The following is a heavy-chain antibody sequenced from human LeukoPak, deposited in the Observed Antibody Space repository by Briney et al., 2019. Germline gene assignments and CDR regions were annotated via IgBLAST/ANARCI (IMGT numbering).Heavy chain of an antibody. D-gene: IGHD6-19*01. CDR1: GYSISGGSY. Sequence: SETLSLTCTVSGYSISGGSYWGWIRQPQGKGLQWLGSIYHSGTTYYNPSLKSRVTISVDTSKNQFSLKLSSVTAADTAVYYCGSPDQYSSAWYPFAYWGQGTLVTVSS. CDR3: GSPDQYSSAWYPFAY. CDR2: IYHSGTT. J-gene: IGHJ4*02. V-gene: IGHV4-38-2*02.